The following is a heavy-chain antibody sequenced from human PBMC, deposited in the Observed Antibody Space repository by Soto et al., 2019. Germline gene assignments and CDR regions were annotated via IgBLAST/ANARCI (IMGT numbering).Heavy chain of an antibody. D-gene: IGHD6-13*01. CDR2: ISSNSAYI. J-gene: IGHJ5*02. CDR3: TRDASRDSSARGWFDP. V-gene: IGHV3-21*01. CDR1: GFTFRSFT. Sequence: RGSLRFSCAASGFTFRSFTMNWVRQAPGKGLEWVSTISSNSAYIYYTDALRGRFTISRDNAKNSLHLQMNSLRAEDTAVYYCTRDASRDSSARGWFDPWGPGTLVTVSS.